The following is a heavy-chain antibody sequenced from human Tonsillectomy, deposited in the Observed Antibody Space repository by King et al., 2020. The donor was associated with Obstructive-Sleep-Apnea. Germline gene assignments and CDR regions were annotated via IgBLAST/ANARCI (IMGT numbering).Heavy chain of an antibody. D-gene: IGHD5-12*01. V-gene: IGHV3-9*01. CDR2: ISWDSGSI. CDR3: AKGPLSGYGAGWFDP. CDR1: GFTFDDYA. Sequence: EVQLVESGGGLVQPGRSLRLYCAASGFTFDDYAMHWVRQAPGKGLEWVSGISWDSGSIGYAAFLKGRFPISSDNAKNSRYLQMNSLRAEDTALYYCAKGPLSGYGAGWFDPWGQGTLVTVSS. J-gene: IGHJ5*02.